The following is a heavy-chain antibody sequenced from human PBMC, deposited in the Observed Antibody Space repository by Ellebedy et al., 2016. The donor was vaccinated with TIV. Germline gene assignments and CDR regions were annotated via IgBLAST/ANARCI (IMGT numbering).Heavy chain of an antibody. CDR1: GFTFSSYA. D-gene: IGHD6-6*01. J-gene: IGHJ4*02. CDR3: ARGPWIPDFSSTAPLLDY. Sequence: GGSLRLSCAASGFTFSSYAMHWVRQAPGKGLEWVAIISYDGSNKYYADSVKGRFTISRDNSKNTLSLQMNSLRAEDTAVYYCARGPWIPDFSSTAPLLDYWGQGTLVTVSS. CDR2: ISYDGSNK. V-gene: IGHV3-30*04.